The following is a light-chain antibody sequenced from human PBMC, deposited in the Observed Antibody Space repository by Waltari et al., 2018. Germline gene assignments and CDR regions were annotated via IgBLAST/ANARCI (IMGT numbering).Light chain of an antibody. V-gene: IGLV2-14*01. CDR1: GSDVGGYDY. CDR2: DVY. Sequence: QSALTQPASVSGSPGQVIIISCTGTGSDVGGYDYVSWYQQYPGKAPRLIIYDVYNRPSGVSNRFSGSKSDNTASLTISGLQAEDGSVYYCSSYTSSGVVFGGGTKLTVL. CDR3: SSYTSSGVV. J-gene: IGLJ2*01.